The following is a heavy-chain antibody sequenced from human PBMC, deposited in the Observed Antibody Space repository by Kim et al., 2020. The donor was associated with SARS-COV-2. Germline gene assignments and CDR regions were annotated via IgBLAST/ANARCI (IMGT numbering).Heavy chain of an antibody. J-gene: IGHJ4*02. D-gene: IGHD6-19*01. CDR3: ARWYSSGWYLAYFDY. V-gene: IGHV3-11*04. Sequence: GGSLRLSCAASGFTFSDYYMSWIRQAPGKGLEWVSYISSSGSTIYYADSVRGRFTISRDNAKNSLYLLMNSLRAEDTAVYYCARWYSSGWYLAYFDYWGQGTLVTVSS. CDR2: ISSSGSTI. CDR1: GFTFSDYY.